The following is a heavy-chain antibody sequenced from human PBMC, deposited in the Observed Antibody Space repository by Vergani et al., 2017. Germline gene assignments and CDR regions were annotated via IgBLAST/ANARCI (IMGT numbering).Heavy chain of an antibody. V-gene: IGHV4-61*02. CDR2: IFVSGIT. CDR3: ARDNKQRRPRAFDL. CDR1: GASINNDFYY. J-gene: IGHJ3*01. Sequence: QVQLQESGPGLVKLSQTLSSTCTVFGASINNDFYYWHWIRQPAGKGLGWIGRIFVSGITDYNSSLQSRVSMSVDTSKNQFSLTLTSVTAADTAVYYCARDNKQRRPRAFDLWGLERMFAV. D-gene: IGHD2/OR15-2a*01.